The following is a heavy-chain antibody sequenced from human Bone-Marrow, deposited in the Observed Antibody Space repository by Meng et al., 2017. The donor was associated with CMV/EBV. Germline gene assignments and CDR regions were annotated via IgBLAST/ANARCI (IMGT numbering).Heavy chain of an antibody. D-gene: IGHD2-2*01. CDR2: IKQDGSEK. CDR1: GFTSSSHW. Sequence: GGSLRLSCAASGFTSSSHWMSWVRQAPGKGLEWVANIKQDGSEKYYVDSVKGRFTISRDNAKNSLHLQMNSLRAEDTAVYYCARGDGGVVLPGATTYYYYYGMDVWGQGTTVTVSS. CDR3: ARGDGGVVLPGATTYYYYYGMDV. J-gene: IGHJ6*02. V-gene: IGHV3-7*01.